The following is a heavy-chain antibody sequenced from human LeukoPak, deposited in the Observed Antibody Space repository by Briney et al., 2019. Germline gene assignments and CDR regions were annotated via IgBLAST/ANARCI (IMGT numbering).Heavy chain of an antibody. V-gene: IGHV3-53*04. CDR3: ARVVLAVAGQYYFDY. Sequence: GGSLRLSCAASGFTVSSNYVSWVRQAPGKGLEWVSVIYSGGSTYYADSVKGRFTISRHNSKNTLYLQMNSLRAEDTAVYYCARVVLAVAGQYYFDYWGQGTLVTVSS. J-gene: IGHJ4*02. CDR1: GFTVSSNY. CDR2: IYSGGST. D-gene: IGHD6-19*01.